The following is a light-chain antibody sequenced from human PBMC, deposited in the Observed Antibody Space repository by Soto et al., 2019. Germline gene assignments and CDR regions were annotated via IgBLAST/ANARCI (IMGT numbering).Light chain of an antibody. CDR2: AAS. CDR3: QQYNSYPLT. V-gene: IGKV1-17*01. CDR1: QGSGND. J-gene: IGKJ4*01. Sequence: DIQMTQSPSSLSASVGDRVTITCRASQGSGNDLGWYQQKPGKAPKRLIYAASSLQSGVSSRFSGSESGTEFTLTISSLQPEDFATYYCQQYNSYPLTFGGGTKVEVK.